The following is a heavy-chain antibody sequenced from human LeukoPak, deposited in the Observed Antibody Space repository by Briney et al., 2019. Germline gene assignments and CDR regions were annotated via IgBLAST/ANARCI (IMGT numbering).Heavy chain of an antibody. CDR3: PRARITMIRGVISPKKYYYYGMDV. Sequence: SDTLSLTYAVYGGSFSGYYWIWIRQPPGKGREWMGEINHSGSTNYNPSLKRRVTISVDTSKNQFSQKLSCVPAADRRVYYCPRARITMIRGVISPKKYYYYGMDVWGQGTTVTVSS. D-gene: IGHD3-10*01. CDR1: GGSFSGYY. V-gene: IGHV4-34*01. CDR2: INHSGST. J-gene: IGHJ6*02.